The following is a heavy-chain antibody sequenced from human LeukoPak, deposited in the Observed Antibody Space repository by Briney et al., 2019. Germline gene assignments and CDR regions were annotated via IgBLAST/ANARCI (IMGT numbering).Heavy chain of an antibody. J-gene: IGHJ4*02. CDR1: GGSFSGYY. D-gene: IGHD6-19*01. CDR2: IYTSGST. V-gene: IGHV4-4*07. CDR3: AREVTSGWYLLDY. Sequence: PAETLSLTCAVYGGSFSGYYWSWIRQPAGKGLEWIGRIYTSGSTNYNPSLKSRVTMSVDTSKNQFSLKLRYVTAADTAVYYCAREVTSGWYLLDYWGQGTLVTVSP.